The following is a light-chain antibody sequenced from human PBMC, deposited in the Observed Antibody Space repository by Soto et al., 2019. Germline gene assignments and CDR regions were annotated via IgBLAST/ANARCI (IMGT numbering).Light chain of an antibody. CDR2: GAS. CDR1: QSISSN. Sequence: EIVLMQSPATLSVSPGERATLSCRASQSISSNLAWHQQKPGHAPRLLIYGASTRASGIPARFSGSGSGTEFTLTISSLQSEDSAVYYCQQYDDWPPTFGPGNKVEL. J-gene: IGKJ1*01. V-gene: IGKV3-15*01. CDR3: QQYDDWPPT.